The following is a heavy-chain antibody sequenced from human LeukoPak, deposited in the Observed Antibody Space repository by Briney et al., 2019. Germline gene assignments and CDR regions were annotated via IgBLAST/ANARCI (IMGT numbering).Heavy chain of an antibody. Sequence: PGGPLRLSCAASGFTFSSYSMNWVRQAPGKGLEWVSCISSSSSTIYYADSVKGRFTISRDNAKNSLYLQMNSLRAEDTAVYYCARDRGFDWLFDWGQGTLVTVSS. J-gene: IGHJ4*02. D-gene: IGHD3-9*01. V-gene: IGHV3-48*04. CDR1: GFTFSSYS. CDR2: ISSSSSTI. CDR3: ARDRGFDWLFD.